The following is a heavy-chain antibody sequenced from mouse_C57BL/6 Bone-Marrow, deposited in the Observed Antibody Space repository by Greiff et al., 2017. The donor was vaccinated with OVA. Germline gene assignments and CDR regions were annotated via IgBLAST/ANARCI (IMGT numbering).Heavy chain of an antibody. CDR3: AREAVTTRYYCDY. CDR2: ISYDGSN. CDR1: GYSITSGYY. V-gene: IGHV3-6*01. D-gene: IGHD2-2*01. J-gene: IGHJ2*01. Sequence: EVKLMESGPGLVKPSQSLSLTCSVTGYSITSGYYWYWIRQFPGNKLEWMGYISYDGSNNYNPSLKNRISITRDTSKNQFFLKLNSLTTEDTATYYCAREAVTTRYYCDYWGQGTTLTVSS.